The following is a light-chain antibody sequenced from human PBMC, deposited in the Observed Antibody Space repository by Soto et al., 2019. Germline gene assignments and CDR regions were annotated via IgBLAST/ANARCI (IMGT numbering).Light chain of an antibody. Sequence: DNQLTQSPSFLSASVGDRVTITCRASQGISSYLAWYQQKPGKAPKLLIYAASTLQSGVPSRFSGSGSGTEFTLTISHLQPEDFATYYCQQLNSYPNTFGQGTKLEIK. CDR3: QQLNSYPNT. J-gene: IGKJ2*01. V-gene: IGKV1-9*01. CDR1: QGISSY. CDR2: AAS.